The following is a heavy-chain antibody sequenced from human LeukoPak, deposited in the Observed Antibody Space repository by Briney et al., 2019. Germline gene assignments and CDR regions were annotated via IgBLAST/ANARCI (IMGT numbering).Heavy chain of an antibody. CDR2: INHSGST. CDR1: GGSFSGYY. Sequence: SETLSLTCAVYGGSFSGYYWSWIRQPPGKGLEWIGEINHSGSTNYNPSLKSRVTISVDTSKNQFSLRLSSVTAADRAVYYCARGWLVHGYFEYWGQGTLVTVSS. D-gene: IGHD6-19*01. J-gene: IGHJ4*02. CDR3: ARGWLVHGYFEY. V-gene: IGHV4-34*01.